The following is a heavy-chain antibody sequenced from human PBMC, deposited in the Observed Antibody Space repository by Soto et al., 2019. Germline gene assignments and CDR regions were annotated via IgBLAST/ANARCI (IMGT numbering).Heavy chain of an antibody. D-gene: IGHD3-16*01. CDR1: GGTFSSYA. CDR2: IIPIFGTA. Sequence: GASVKVSCKASGGTFSSYAISWVLQAPGQGLEWMGGIIPIFGTANYAQKFQGRVTITADESTSTAYMELSSLRSEDTAVYYCANPMGGPISPNWFDPWGQGTLVTVSS. J-gene: IGHJ5*02. V-gene: IGHV1-69*13. CDR3: ANPMGGPISPNWFDP.